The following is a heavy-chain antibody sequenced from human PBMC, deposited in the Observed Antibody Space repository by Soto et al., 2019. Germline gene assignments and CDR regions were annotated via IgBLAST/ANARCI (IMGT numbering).Heavy chain of an antibody. Sequence: GESLKISCAASGFTFSSYSMNWVRQAPGKGLEWVSYISSSSSTISYADSVKGRFTISRDNAKNSLYLQMTSLRAEDTAVYYCARGSSTGWFGWGLGTLVTVSS. D-gene: IGHD6-19*01. V-gene: IGHV3-48*01. CDR1: GFTFSSYS. J-gene: IGHJ4*02. CDR2: ISSSSSTI. CDR3: ARGSSTGWFG.